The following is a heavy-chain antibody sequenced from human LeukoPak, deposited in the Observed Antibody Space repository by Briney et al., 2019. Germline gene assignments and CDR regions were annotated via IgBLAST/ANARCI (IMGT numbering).Heavy chain of an antibody. J-gene: IGHJ6*02. D-gene: IGHD6-19*01. CDR3: ARMEESSGSSLPYGMDV. CDR1: GGTFSSYA. Sequence: SVKVSCKASGGTFSSYAISWVRQAPGQGLEWMGRIISILGIANYAQKFQGRVTITADKSTSTAYMELSSLRSEDTAVYYCARMEESSGSSLPYGMDVWGQGTTVTVSS. V-gene: IGHV1-69*04. CDR2: IISILGIA.